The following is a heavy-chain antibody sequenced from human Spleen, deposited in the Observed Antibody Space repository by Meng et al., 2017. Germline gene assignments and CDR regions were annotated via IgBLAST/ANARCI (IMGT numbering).Heavy chain of an antibody. CDR1: GGSLSGYY. CDR2: INYRGRT. D-gene: IGHD6-19*01. CDR3: ARGQWLVPFDY. Sequence: QVQLQQWGAGLLKPSETLSLTCAVYGGSLSGYYWSWIRQPPGKGLEWIGEINYRGRTNYNPSLKSRVITSTDTSKNQLSLKLSSVTAADTAVYYCARGQWLVPFDYWGQGTLVTVSS. V-gene: IGHV4-34*01. J-gene: IGHJ4*02.